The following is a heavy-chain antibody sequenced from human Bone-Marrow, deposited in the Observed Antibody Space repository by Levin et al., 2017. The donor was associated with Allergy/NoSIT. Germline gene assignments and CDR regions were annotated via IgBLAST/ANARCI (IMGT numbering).Heavy chain of an antibody. CDR3: AKVSGVLDPFPD. CDR2: ISGSGYNT. J-gene: IGHJ4*02. V-gene: IGHV3-23*01. D-gene: IGHD3/OR15-3a*01. Sequence: PGGSLRLSCAASRFTFDNYAMSWVRQAPGKGLEWVSSISGSGYNTYYADSVKGRFTISRDNSKNTLYLQMNSLRAEDTAVYYCAKVSGVLDPFPDWGQGTLVTVSS. CDR1: RFTFDNYA.